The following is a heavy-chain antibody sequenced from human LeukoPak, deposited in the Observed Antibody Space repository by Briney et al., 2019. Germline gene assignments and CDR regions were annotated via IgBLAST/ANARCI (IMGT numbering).Heavy chain of an antibody. CDR1: GFTVSNNY. Sequence: PGGSLRLSCAASGFTVSNNYMSWVRQAPGKGLEWVSVIYSGGSTYYADSVKGRFTISRDNSKNTLYLQMNSLRAEDTAVYYCARDSSYDSSGYYGGYYYYMDVWGKGTTVTVSS. V-gene: IGHV3-53*01. CDR3: ARDSSYDSSGYYGGYYYYMDV. CDR2: IYSGGST. J-gene: IGHJ6*03. D-gene: IGHD3-22*01.